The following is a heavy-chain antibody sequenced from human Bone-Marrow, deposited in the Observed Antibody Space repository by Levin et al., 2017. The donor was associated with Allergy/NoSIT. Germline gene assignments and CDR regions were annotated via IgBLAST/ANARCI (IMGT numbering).Heavy chain of an antibody. CDR3: ATVLPTAPNDAFII. CDR2: IYYSGDT. CDR1: GGSINTDDFY. J-gene: IGHJ3*02. D-gene: IGHD1-1*01. Sequence: SETLSLTCSVSGGSINTDDFYWSWVRQHPGTGLEWIGYIYYSGDTYYNPSLKSRVTISVDTSKNQLSLKLISVTAADTAVYFCATVLPTAPNDAFIIWGQGTMVTVSS. V-gene: IGHV4-31*03.